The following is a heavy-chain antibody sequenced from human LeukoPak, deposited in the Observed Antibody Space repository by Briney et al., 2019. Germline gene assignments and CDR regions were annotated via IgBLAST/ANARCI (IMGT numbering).Heavy chain of an antibody. D-gene: IGHD3-10*01. CDR1: GFTFSSYW. CDR3: ARDYYYGFYY. J-gene: IGHJ4*02. CDR2: ISSSSSSI. V-gene: IGHV3-48*02. Sequence: GGSLRLSCAASGFTFSSYWMSWVRQAPGKGLEWVSYISSSSSSIHYADSVKGRFTISRDNAKNSLYLQMSSLRDEDTAMYYCARDYYYGFYYWGQGTLVTVSS.